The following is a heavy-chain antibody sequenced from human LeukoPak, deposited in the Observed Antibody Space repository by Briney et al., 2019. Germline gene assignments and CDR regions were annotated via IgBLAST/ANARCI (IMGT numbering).Heavy chain of an antibody. CDR2: ISAYNGST. D-gene: IGHD6-13*01. V-gene: IGHV1-18*01. CDR1: GYTFTNYG. J-gene: IGHJ4*02. Sequence: AASVKVSCKASGYTFTNYGISWVRQAPGQGLEWMGWISAYNGSTNYAQKFQGRVTMTRDTSISTAYMELSRLRSDDTAVYYCARDLIWSIAAAGLQGNFDYWGQGTLVTVSS. CDR3: ARDLIWSIAAAGLQGNFDY.